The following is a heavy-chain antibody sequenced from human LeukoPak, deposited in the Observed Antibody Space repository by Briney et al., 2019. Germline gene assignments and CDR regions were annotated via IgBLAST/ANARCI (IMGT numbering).Heavy chain of an antibody. J-gene: IGHJ1*01. CDR3: AKVPPQGYCSGGSCYMQYFQH. D-gene: IGHD2-15*01. CDR1: GFTFDGYG. CDR2: IRYDGSII. Sequence: GGSLRLSCAASGFTFDGYGMHWVRQPPGKGLEWMAFIRYDGSIIYYADSVRGRFTISRDNSKDTLYLQMNSLRPEDTAVYYCAKVPPQGYCSGGSCYMQYFQHWGQGTLVTVSS. V-gene: IGHV3-30*02.